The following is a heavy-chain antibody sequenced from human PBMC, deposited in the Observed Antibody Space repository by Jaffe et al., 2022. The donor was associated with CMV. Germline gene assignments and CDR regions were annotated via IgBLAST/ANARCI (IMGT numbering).Heavy chain of an antibody. V-gene: IGHV3-30*18. D-gene: IGHD6-13*01. J-gene: IGHJ4*02. CDR3: AKESVYASTWYNSFYYLDS. CDR1: GFTFSNFG. CDR2: ISYDGSNK. Sequence: QVHLVESGGGVVQPGRSLRLSCAASGFTFSNFGMHWVRQAPGKGLEWVAVISYDGSNKYFAESVEGRFTISRDNFKNTLDLQMNSLRGEDTAVYYCAKESVYASTWYNSFYYLDSWGQGAPVTVSS.